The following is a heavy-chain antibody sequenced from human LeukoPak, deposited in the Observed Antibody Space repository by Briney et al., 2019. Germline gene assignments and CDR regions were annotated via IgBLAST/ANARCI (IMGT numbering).Heavy chain of an antibody. CDR3: ARRGYYYDSSGYYLGGFDY. D-gene: IGHD3-22*01. CDR1: GFTFSSYW. CDR2: IKQDGSEK. V-gene: IGHV3-7*01. J-gene: IGHJ4*02. Sequence: GGSPRLSCAASGFTFSSYWMSWVRQAPGKGPEWVANIKQDGSEKYYVDSVKGRFTISRDNAKNSLYLQMNSLRAGDTAVYYCARRGYYYDSSGYYLGGFDYWGQGTLVTVSS.